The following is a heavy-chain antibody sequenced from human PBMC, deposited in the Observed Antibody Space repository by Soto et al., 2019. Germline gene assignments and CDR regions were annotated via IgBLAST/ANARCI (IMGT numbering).Heavy chain of an antibody. Sequence: QVQLVQSGAEVKKPGASVKVSCKASGYTFTNYGIIWVRQAPGQGLEWMGWINANNGNTDYVQKIQGRVTMTTDTSTGTAYMELRSLRSDDTAVYYCAGGPYYYGSSGPLKFDYWGQGTLVTVSS. V-gene: IGHV1-18*01. CDR3: AGGPYYYGSSGPLKFDY. CDR1: GYTFTNYG. J-gene: IGHJ4*02. CDR2: INANNGNT. D-gene: IGHD3-22*01.